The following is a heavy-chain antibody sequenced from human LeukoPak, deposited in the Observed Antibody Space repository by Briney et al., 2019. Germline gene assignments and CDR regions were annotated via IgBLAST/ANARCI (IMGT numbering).Heavy chain of an antibody. D-gene: IGHD2-21*01. CDR2: IRYDGTDK. CDR3: APRVVVITAPFDY. V-gene: IGHV3-30*02. CDR1: GFTFSSFG. Sequence: GGSLRLSCAASGFTFSSFGMHWVRQAPGKGLEWVAFIRYDGTDKYYADSVKGRFTISRDNSKNTLYLQMNSLRPEDTAVYYCAPRVVVITAPFDYWGQGTLATVSS. J-gene: IGHJ4*02.